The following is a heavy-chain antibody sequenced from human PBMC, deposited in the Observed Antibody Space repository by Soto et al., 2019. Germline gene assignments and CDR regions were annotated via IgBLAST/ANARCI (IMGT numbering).Heavy chain of an antibody. CDR1: GFTVSSNY. D-gene: IGHD4-17*01. V-gene: IGHV3-53*04. CDR2: IYSGGST. J-gene: IGHJ3*02. Sequence: EVQLVESGGGLVQPGGSLRLSCAASGFTVSSNYMSWVRQAPGKGLEWVSVIYSGGSTYYADSVKGRFTISRHNSKNTLYLQMNCLRAEDTAVYYCARGLRGYDYGDYVYERGALDIWGQGTMVTVSS. CDR3: ARGLRGYDYGDYVYERGALDI.